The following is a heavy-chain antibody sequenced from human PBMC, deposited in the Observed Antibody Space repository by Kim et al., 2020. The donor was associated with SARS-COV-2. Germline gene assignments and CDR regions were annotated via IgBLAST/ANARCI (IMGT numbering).Heavy chain of an antibody. J-gene: IGHJ5*02. CDR2: ISGSGGST. CDR1: GFTFSSYA. CDR3: AKDFEFGFLARSGDHEDWFDP. D-gene: IGHD3-3*01. V-gene: IGHV3-23*01. Sequence: GGSLRLSCAASGFTFSSYAMSWVRQAPGKGLEWVSAISGSGGSTYYADSVKGRFTISRDNSKNTLYLQMNSLRAEDTAVYYCAKDFEFGFLARSGDHEDWFDPWGQGTLVTVSS.